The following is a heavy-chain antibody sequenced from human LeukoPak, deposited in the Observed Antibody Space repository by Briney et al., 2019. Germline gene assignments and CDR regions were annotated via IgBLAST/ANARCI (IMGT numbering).Heavy chain of an antibody. CDR1: GGSISSYY. CDR3: ARDGDSNWFDP. V-gene: IGHV4-59*01. Sequence: SETLSLTCTVSGGSISSYYWSWIRQPPGKGLEWIGYISYSGSTNYNPSLRSRVTISVDTSKNQFSLKLSSVAAADTAVYYCARDGDSNWFDPWGQGTLVTVSS. CDR2: ISYSGST. D-gene: IGHD7-27*01. J-gene: IGHJ5*02.